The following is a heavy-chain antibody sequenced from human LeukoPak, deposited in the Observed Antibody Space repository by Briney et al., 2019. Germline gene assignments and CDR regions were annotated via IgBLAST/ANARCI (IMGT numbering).Heavy chain of an antibody. J-gene: IGHJ4*02. CDR1: VCSISSYY. CDR3: TRDSDSRGYWFDY. CDR2: IYYIGST. V-gene: IGHV4-59*01. Sequence: PSETLSLTFPVCVCSISSYYWSWIRQPPGKGREGVGYIYYIGSTNYHTSLKSRVTISVDTAKNQFSLKLSSVTAADTAVYYCTRDSDSRGYWFDYWGQGALVTVSS. D-gene: IGHD3-22*01.